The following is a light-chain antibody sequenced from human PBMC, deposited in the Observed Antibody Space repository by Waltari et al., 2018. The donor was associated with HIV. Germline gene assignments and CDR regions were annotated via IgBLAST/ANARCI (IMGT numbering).Light chain of an antibody. CDR2: GAS. J-gene: IGKJ1*01. CDR3: QQYDDWPRT. CDR1: QSVSSN. V-gene: IGKV3-15*01. Sequence: EKVMTQSPATLSVSPGERVTLSCRASQSVSSNLAWIQQKPGQAPRLLIYGASSRATGVPARFTGSGSGTEFTLTISSLQSEDLAVYYCQQYDDWPRTFGQGTKVEIK.